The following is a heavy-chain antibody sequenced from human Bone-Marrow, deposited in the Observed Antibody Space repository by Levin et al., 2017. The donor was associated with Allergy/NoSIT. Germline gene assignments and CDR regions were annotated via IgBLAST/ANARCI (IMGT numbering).Heavy chain of an antibody. CDR3: ARVSLAARLFDY. D-gene: IGHD6-6*01. Sequence: SQTLSLTCAVYGGSFSGYYWSWIRQPPGKGLEWIGEINHSGSTNYNPSLKSRVTISVDTSKNQFSLKLSSVTAADTAVYYCARVSLAARLFDYWGQGTLVTVSS. J-gene: IGHJ4*02. CDR1: GGSFSGYY. CDR2: INHSGST. V-gene: IGHV4-34*01.